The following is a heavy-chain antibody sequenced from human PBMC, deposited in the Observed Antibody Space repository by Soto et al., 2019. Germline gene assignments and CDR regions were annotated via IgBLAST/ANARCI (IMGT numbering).Heavy chain of an antibody. Sequence: PGESLKISCKGSGYSFTSYWIGWVRQMPGKGLEWMGIIYPDDSDSRYSPSFQGQVTISADKSISTAYLQWSSLKASDTAMYYCARQTHYGSSAKRGFGVWGQGTMVTVSS. V-gene: IGHV5-51*01. J-gene: IGHJ3*01. D-gene: IGHD3-22*01. CDR1: GYSFTSYW. CDR2: IYPDDSDS. CDR3: ARQTHYGSSAKRGFGV.